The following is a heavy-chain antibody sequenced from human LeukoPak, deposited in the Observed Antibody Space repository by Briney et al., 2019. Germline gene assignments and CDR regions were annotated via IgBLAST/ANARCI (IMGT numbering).Heavy chain of an antibody. D-gene: IGHD3-22*01. CDR2: INPSGGST. CDR1: GYTFTSYY. J-gene: IGHJ3*02. CDR3: ARTTRGVSSGYYYLNAFDI. V-gene: IGHV1-46*01. Sequence: ASVKVSCKASGYTFTSYYMHWVRQAPGQGLEWMGIINPSGGSTSYAQKFQGRVTMTRDTSTSTVYMELSSLRSEDTAVYYCARTTRGVSSGYYYLNAFDIWGQGTMVTVSS.